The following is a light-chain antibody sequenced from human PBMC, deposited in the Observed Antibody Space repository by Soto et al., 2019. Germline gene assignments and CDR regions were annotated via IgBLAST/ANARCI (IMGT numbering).Light chain of an antibody. CDR1: QSVNTY. V-gene: IGKV3-11*01. CDR2: GAS. CDR3: QQRSATWT. Sequence: EIVLTQSPPTLSLSPGERATVSCRTSQSVNTYLAWYQQKPGQAPCLLIYGASNRAPGIPDRFSASGSGTDFTLTISSLQPEDFAVYYCQQRSATWTFGQGTRVEI. J-gene: IGKJ1*01.